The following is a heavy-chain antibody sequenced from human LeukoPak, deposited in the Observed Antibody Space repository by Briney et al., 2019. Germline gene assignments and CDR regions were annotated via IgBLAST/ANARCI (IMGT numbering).Heavy chain of an antibody. CDR1: GYSFTSCG. V-gene: IGHV1-18*01. Sequence: AAVTVSCKGSGYSFTSCGISWVRQPPGQGVEWMGWVSAYNGNTNYAQKLQGRVTMTTDTSTSTAYMELRSLRSDDTAVYYCARGGIAECDYWGQGTLVTVSS. D-gene: IGHD6-13*01. CDR3: ARGGIAECDY. CDR2: VSAYNGNT. J-gene: IGHJ4*02.